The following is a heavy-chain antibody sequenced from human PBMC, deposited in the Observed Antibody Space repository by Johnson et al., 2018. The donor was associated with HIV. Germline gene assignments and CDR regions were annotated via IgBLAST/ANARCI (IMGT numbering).Heavy chain of an antibody. V-gene: IGHV3-33*03. J-gene: IGHJ3*02. CDR2: IWSDGSNK. D-gene: IGHD6-19*01. CDR1: GFTFSSYG. Sequence: QVQLVESGGGLVQPGGSLRLSCAASGFTFSSYGMHWVRQAPGKGLEWVAVIWSDGSNKYYADSVKGRFTISRDNAKSSLYLQLNSLRVEDTAVYYCQGSGWSTDRYDGSDIWGQGTMVTVSS. CDR3: QGSGWSTDRYDGSDI.